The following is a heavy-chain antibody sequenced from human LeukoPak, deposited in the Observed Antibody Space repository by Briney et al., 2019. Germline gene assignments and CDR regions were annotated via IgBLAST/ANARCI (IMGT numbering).Heavy chain of an antibody. J-gene: IGHJ4*02. CDR1: GYTFPGYY. D-gene: IGHD3-22*01. CDR2: INPNSGGT. V-gene: IGHV1-2*02. Sequence: ASVKVSCKASGYTFPGYYMHWVRQAPGQGLEWMGWINPNSGGTNYAQKFQGRVTMTRDTSISTAYMELSRLRSDDTAVYYCARGAYYYDSSGSNFGGYWGQGTLVTVSS. CDR3: ARGAYYYDSSGSNFGGY.